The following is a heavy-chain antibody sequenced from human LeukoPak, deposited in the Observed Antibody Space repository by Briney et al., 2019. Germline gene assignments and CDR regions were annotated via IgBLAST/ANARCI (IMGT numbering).Heavy chain of an antibody. J-gene: IGHJ4*02. D-gene: IGHD1-1*01. CDR1: GFTFSSYA. V-gene: IGHV3-23*01. CDR2: ITTSGDST. Sequence: GGSLRVSCAASGFTFSSYAMSWVRQAPGKGLEWVSTITTSGDSTYYADSVEGRFTISRDNSKNTLYLQMNSLRAEDTAVYYCAKALSGTLAGNFDYWGQGTLVTVSS. CDR3: AKALSGTLAGNFDY.